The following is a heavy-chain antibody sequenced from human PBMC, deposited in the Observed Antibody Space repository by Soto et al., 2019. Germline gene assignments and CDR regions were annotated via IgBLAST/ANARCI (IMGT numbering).Heavy chain of an antibody. D-gene: IGHD2-8*01. Sequence: ASVKVSCKVSGYTLTELSMHWVRQAPGKGLEWMGGFDPEDGETIYAQKFQGRVTMTEDTSTGTAYMELSSLRSEDTAVYYCATEYCTNGVCFNWFDPWGQGTLVTVSS. CDR1: GYTLTELS. J-gene: IGHJ5*02. CDR3: ATEYCTNGVCFNWFDP. V-gene: IGHV1-24*01. CDR2: FDPEDGET.